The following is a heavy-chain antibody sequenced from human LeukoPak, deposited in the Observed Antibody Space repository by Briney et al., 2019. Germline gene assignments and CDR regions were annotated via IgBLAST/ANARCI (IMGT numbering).Heavy chain of an antibody. CDR1: GDTVSTNSGV. J-gene: IGHJ4*01. Sequence: SQTLSLTCAISGDTVSTNSGVRNWIRQSPSRGLEWLGRTYYRSKWYDDYAVSVRSRITINPDTSKNQFSLQLTSVTPEDTAVYYCARGWNRGNFWYWGHGNLDTVSS. CDR2: TYYRSKWYD. V-gene: IGHV6-1*01. D-gene: IGHD2/OR15-2a*01. CDR3: ARGWNRGNFWY.